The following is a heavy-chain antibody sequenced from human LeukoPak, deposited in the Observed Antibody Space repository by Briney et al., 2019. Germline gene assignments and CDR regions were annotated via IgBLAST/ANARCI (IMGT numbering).Heavy chain of an antibody. D-gene: IGHD3-10*01. Sequence: GGSLRLSCAASGFTFSSYAMSWVRQAPGKGLDWVSAISGSGGSTYYADSVKGRFTISRDNSKNTLYLQINSLRAEDTAVYYCAKVGGPHYYGSGSYYNYWGQGTLVTVSS. CDR3: AKVGGPHYYGSGSYYNY. V-gene: IGHV3-23*01. CDR2: ISGSGGST. CDR1: GFTFSSYA. J-gene: IGHJ4*02.